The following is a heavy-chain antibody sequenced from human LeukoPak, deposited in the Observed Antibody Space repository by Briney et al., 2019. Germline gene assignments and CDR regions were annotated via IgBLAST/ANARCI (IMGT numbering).Heavy chain of an antibody. CDR2: VSTDGNRT. V-gene: IGHV3-74*01. J-gene: IGHJ3*02. Sequence: GGSLRLSCAASGFTFSNYWKHWVRQAPGKGLVWVSRVSTDGNRTDYAVAVKGRFTISRETAKNTLYLQMNSLRAEDTAVYYCARGGAALNAFHIWGQGTMVTVSS. CDR1: GFTFSNYW. CDR3: ARGGAALNAFHI. D-gene: IGHD6-25*01.